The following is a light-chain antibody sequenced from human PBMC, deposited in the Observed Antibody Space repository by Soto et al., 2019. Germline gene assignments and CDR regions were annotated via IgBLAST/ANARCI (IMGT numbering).Light chain of an antibody. Sequence: IVMTQSPASLSVSVGDRVTMTCRASQDIRGALAWYQQKSGKPPNLLIYDVSTLEGGVPSRFSGSGSGTEFTLTISSLQPEDFGTYYCQQFNSYPITFGHGTRLEIK. V-gene: IGKV1-13*02. CDR1: QDIRGA. CDR3: QQFNSYPIT. J-gene: IGKJ5*01. CDR2: DVS.